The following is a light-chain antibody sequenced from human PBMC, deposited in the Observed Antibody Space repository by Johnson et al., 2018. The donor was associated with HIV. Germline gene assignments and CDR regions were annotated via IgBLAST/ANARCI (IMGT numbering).Light chain of an antibody. CDR2: SNN. CDR1: SSNIGSNT. V-gene: IGLV1-44*01. J-gene: IGLJ1*01. CDR3: ETWDSSLSGYYV. Sequence: QSVLTQPPSASGTPGQRVTISCSGSSSNIGSNTVNWYQQLPGTAPKLLIYSNNQRPSGVPDRFSGSKSGTSATLGITGLQTEDEADYYCETWDSSLSGYYVFGTGTKLTVL.